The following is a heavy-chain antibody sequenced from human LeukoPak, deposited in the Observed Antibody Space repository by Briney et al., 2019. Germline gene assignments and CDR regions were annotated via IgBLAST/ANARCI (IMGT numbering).Heavy chain of an antibody. V-gene: IGHV3-21*01. CDR2: ISSSSSYI. D-gene: IGHD4-17*01. Sequence: GGSLRLSCAASGFTFSSYSMNWVRQAPGKGLEWVSSISSSSSYIYYADSVKGRFTISRDNAKNSLYLQMNSLRAEDTAVYYCARRADYGDYVGYWGQGTLVTVSS. CDR1: GFTFSSYS. J-gene: IGHJ4*02. CDR3: ARRADYGDYVGY.